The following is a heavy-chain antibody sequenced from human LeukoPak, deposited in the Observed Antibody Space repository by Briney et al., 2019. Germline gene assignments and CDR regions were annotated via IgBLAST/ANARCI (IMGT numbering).Heavy chain of an antibody. D-gene: IGHD2-21*02. Sequence: GGSLRLSCAASGFTFRNFWMHWVRQAPGKGLVWVSRINTDGSSTNYADSAKGRFTISRDNAKNTLYLQMNSLRAEDTAVYYCARDSAYCGGDCYSFDYWGQGTLVTVSS. J-gene: IGHJ4*02. CDR2: INTDGSST. CDR1: GFTFRNFW. V-gene: IGHV3-74*01. CDR3: ARDSAYCGGDCYSFDY.